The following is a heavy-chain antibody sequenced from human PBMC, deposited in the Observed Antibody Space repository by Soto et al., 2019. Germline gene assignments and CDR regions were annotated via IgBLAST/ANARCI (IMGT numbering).Heavy chain of an antibody. J-gene: IGHJ1*01. CDR1: GYTFSNYG. D-gene: IGHD2-15*01. V-gene: IGHV1-18*01. CDR2: LTAYNGHT. CDR3: ARGRPHED. Sequence: ASVKVSCKASGYTFSNYGISWVRQAPGQGLEWMGWLTAYNGHTNYAENFQGRLTVTTDSLTSTAYMELRSLRSDDTAVYYCARGRPHEDWGQGTLVTVSS.